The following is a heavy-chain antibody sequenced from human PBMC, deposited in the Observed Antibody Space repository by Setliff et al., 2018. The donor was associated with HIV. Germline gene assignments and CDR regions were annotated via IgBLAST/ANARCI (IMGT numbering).Heavy chain of an antibody. CDR3: ARLVEVRGAANDYFDC. D-gene: IGHD3-10*01. CDR2: IYTSGNT. CDR1: GGSFSSATYS. V-gene: IGHV4-61*02. J-gene: IGHJ4*02. Sequence: LSLTCTVSGGSFSSATYSWIWIRQPAGKGLEYIGLIYTSGNTRYNPSLKSRLSISVDTSKNQISLKLSSVTATDTAVYYCARLVEVRGAANDYFDCWGQGTLVTVSS.